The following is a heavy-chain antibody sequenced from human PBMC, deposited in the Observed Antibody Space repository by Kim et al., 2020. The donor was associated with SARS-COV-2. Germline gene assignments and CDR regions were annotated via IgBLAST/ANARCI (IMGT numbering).Heavy chain of an antibody. CDR3: ARRRYCSGGSCYSSYNYFDY. Sequence: GESLKISCKGSGYSFTSYWIGWVRQMPGKGLEWMGIIYPGDSDTRYSPSFQGQVTISADKSISTAYLQWSSLKAADTAMYYCARRRYCSGGSCYSSYNYFDYWGQGTHVTVAS. CDR1: GYSFTSYW. CDR2: IYPGDSDT. D-gene: IGHD2-15*01. V-gene: IGHV5-51*01. J-gene: IGHJ4*02.